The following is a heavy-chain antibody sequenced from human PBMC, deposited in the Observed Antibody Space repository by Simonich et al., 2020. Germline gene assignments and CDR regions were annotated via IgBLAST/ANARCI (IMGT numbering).Heavy chain of an antibody. CDR2: IKPNSGGT. D-gene: IGHD6-13*01. V-gene: IGHV1-2*06. CDR3: ARGAAAGTFDY. Sequence: QVQLVQSGAEVKKPGASVKVSCKASGYTFTGYYMHWVRQAPGQGREWMGRIKPNSGGTNDAQKFQGRVTMTRDTAISTAYMERSRLRSDDTAVYYCARGAAAGTFDYWGQGTLVTVSS. J-gene: IGHJ4*02. CDR1: GYTFTGYY.